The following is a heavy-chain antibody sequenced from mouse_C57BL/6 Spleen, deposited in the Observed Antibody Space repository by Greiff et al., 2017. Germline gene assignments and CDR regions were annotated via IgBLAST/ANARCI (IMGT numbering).Heavy chain of an antibody. V-gene: IGHV1-26*01. Sequence: EVQLQQSGPELVKPGASVKISCKASGYTFTDYYMNWVKQSHGKSLEWIGDINPNNGGTSYNQKFKGKATLTVDKSSSTAYMELRSLTSEDSAVYYCAREGSIYYDYGPWFAYWGQGTLITVSA. CDR2: INPNNGGT. J-gene: IGHJ3*01. D-gene: IGHD2-4*01. CDR1: GYTFTDYY. CDR3: AREGSIYYDYGPWFAY.